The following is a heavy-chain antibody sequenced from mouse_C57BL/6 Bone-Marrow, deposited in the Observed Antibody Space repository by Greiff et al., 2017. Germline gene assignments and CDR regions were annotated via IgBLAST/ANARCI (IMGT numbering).Heavy chain of an antibody. CDR2: IYPRSGNT. Sequence: QVQLKQSGAELARPGASLTLSCTASGFSFTNSGISLVKQRTGQGLEWLGEIYPRSGNTYYNEKFKGQATLTADKSSSTAYMELRSLTSEDSAVYFCARPSYSYYYAMDYWGQGTSVTVSS. J-gene: IGHJ4*01. V-gene: IGHV1-81*01. D-gene: IGHD2-10*01. CDR3: ARPSYSYYYAMDY. CDR1: GFSFTNSG.